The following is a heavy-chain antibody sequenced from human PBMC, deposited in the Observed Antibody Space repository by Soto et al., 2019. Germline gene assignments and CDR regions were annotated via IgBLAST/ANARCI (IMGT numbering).Heavy chain of an antibody. CDR2: SDPEDGET. CDR3: ATGVVTIDAFDI. CDR1: GYTLTELS. J-gene: IGHJ3*02. V-gene: IGHV1-24*01. Sequence: ASVKVSCKVSGYTLTELSMHWVRQAPGKGLEWMGGSDPEDGETIYAQKFQGRVTMTEDTSTDTAYMELSSLRSEDTAVYYCATGVVTIDAFDIWGQGTMVTVSS. D-gene: IGHD3-22*01.